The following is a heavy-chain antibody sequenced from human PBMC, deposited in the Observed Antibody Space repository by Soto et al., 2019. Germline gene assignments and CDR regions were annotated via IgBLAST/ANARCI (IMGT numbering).Heavy chain of an antibody. D-gene: IGHD1-7*01. J-gene: IGHJ6*02. CDR3: ARVAELELRGATVYHYSAMDV. CDR1: GYSFTNYW. V-gene: IGHV5-51*01. CDR2: TYPGDSDT. Sequence: AESLKISCKGYGYSFTNYWIGRVRQMPGQGLEWMGITYPGDSDTRYSPSFQGQVTISADKSISTAYLQWRSLKASDTAMYYCARVAELELRGATVYHYSAMDVWGRGIQVTVSS.